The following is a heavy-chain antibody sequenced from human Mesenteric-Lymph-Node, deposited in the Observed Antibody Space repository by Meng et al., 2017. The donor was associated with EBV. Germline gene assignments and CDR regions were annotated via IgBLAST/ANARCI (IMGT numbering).Heavy chain of an antibody. Sequence: QLRLQESGPGLGRPSETLPLTCTVSGGSISSSSAYWGWVRQPPGKGLEWLGYVYYRGSTYYNPSLKSRVTISLDTSKNQFSLRLTSVTAADTAVYYCARNVGSGSSTEFDFWGQGTLVTVSS. CDR2: VYYRGST. CDR3: ARNVGSGSSTEFDF. J-gene: IGHJ4*02. V-gene: IGHV4-39*01. D-gene: IGHD6-19*01. CDR1: GGSISSSSAY.